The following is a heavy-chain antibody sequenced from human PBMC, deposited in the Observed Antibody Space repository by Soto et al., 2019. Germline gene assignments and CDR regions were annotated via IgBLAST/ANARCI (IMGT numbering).Heavy chain of an antibody. J-gene: IGHJ6*02. CDR3: AKETVEATYSFYGMDV. Sequence: PGGSLRLSCAASGFSFDSYSMHWVRQAPGKGLEWVTTVSFDSKNKYYIDSVEGRFTISRDNSKKMLYLQMNSLRHEDMAVYYCAKETVEATYSFYGMDVWAQGPRSPSP. V-gene: IGHV3-30*18. D-gene: IGHD7-27*01. CDR2: VSFDSKNK. CDR1: GFSFDSYS.